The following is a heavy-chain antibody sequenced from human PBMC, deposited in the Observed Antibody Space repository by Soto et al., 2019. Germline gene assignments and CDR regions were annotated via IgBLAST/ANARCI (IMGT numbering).Heavy chain of an antibody. J-gene: IGHJ4*02. CDR1: GFAISRGYY. CDR2: IYPSVSS. Sequence: SETLSLTCSVAGFAISRGYYWSWVRQPPGKGLEWIGSIYPSVSSYHNPSLETRVRLSIDTSKNQFTLNLTSVTAADTALYYCAREKVGTTFFDNWGQGIQVTVS. D-gene: IGHD1-1*01. CDR3: AREKVGTTFFDN. V-gene: IGHV4-38-2*02.